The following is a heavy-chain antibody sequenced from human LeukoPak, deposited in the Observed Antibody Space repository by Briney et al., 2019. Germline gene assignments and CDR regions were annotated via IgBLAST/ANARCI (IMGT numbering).Heavy chain of an antibody. Sequence: PGGSLRLSCAASGFTFDDYAMRWVRQAPGKGLEWVSGISWNSGSIGYADSVKGRFTISRDNAKNSLYLQMNSLRAEDTALYYCAKADYSSSWYSSTPHFDYWGQGTLVTVSS. CDR1: GFTFDDYA. J-gene: IGHJ4*02. CDR2: ISWNSGSI. CDR3: AKADYSSSWYSSTPHFDY. V-gene: IGHV3-9*01. D-gene: IGHD6-13*01.